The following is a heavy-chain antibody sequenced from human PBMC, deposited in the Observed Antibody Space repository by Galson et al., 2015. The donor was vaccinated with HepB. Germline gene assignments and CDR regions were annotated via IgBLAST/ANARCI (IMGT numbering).Heavy chain of an antibody. CDR1: GFSLSTSGVG. D-gene: IGHD6-13*01. V-gene: IGHV2-5*01. Sequence: PALVKPTQTLTLTCTFSGFSLSTSGVGVGWIRQPPGKALEWLALIYWNDDKRYSPSLKSRLTITKDTSKNRVVLTMTNMDPVDTATYYCAHSSWYPPYYYYGMDVWGQGTTVTVSS. CDR2: IYWNDDK. CDR3: AHSSWYPPYYYYGMDV. J-gene: IGHJ6*02.